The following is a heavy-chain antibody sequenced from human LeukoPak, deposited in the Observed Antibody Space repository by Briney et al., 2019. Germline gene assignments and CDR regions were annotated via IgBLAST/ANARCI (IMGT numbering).Heavy chain of an antibody. J-gene: IGHJ1*01. V-gene: IGHV1-69*04. D-gene: IGHD2-15*01. CDR2: IIPILGIA. CDR1: GGTFSSYA. Sequence: SVKVSCKASGGTFSSYAISWVRQAPGQGLEWMGRIIPILGIANYAQKFQGRVTITADKSTSTAYMELSSLRSEDTAVHYCARGYCSGGSCYESEYFQHWGQGTLVTVSS. CDR3: ARGYCSGGSCYESEYFQH.